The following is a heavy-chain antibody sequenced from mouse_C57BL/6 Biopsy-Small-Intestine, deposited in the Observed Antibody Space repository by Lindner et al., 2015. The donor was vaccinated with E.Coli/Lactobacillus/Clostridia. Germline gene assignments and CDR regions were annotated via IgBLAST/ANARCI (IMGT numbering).Heavy chain of an antibody. V-gene: IGHV14-4*02. J-gene: IGHJ2*01. CDR1: GYTFDGYN. D-gene: IGHD1-1*02. CDR2: IDTRTGDT. CDR3: TIALAGVRFYYFDH. Sequence: SVKVSCKGSGYTFDGYNLHWVRQAPGQGLEYMGWIDTRTGDTSHARRFRGRVTMTRDTSNSTVYMELSGLTSDDTAIYYCTIALAGVRFYYFDHWGRGTLVSVSS.